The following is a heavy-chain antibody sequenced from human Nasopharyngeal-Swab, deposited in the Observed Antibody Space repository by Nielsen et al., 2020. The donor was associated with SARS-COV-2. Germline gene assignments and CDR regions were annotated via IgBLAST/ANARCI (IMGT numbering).Heavy chain of an antibody. CDR1: GFTFSSYG. CDR2: IWYDGSNK. V-gene: IGHV3-33*01. J-gene: IGHJ2*01. D-gene: IGHD3-10*01. CDR3: ARDLVRGYYCRYFDL. Sequence: KSLKIYYAASGFTFSSYGMHWVRQAPGKGLEWVAVIWYDGSNKYYADSVKGRFTISRDNSKNTLYLQMNSLRADDTAVYYCARDLVRGYYCRYFDLWGRGTLVTVSS.